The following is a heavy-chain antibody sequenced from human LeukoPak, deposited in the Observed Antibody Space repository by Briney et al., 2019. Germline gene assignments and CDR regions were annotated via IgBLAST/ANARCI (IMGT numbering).Heavy chain of an antibody. CDR1: GGSISSGDYY. CDR2: IYYSGST. CDR3: ARVVVVAATLDY. V-gene: IGHV4-30-4*01. J-gene: IGHJ4*02. D-gene: IGHD2-15*01. Sequence: SETLSLTCTVSGGSISSGDYYWSWIRQPPGKGLEWIGYIYYSGSTYYNPSLKSRVTISVGTSKNQFSLKLSSVTAADTAVYYCARVVVVAATLDYWGQGTLVTVSS.